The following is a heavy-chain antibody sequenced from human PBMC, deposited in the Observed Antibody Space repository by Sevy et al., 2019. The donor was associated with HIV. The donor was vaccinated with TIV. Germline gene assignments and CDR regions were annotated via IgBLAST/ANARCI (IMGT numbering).Heavy chain of an antibody. V-gene: IGHV3-15*01. D-gene: IGHD1-26*01. CDR1: GFSFRNAW. CDR2: IKSKTDGGTR. CDR3: AAGVGSSDFDY. J-gene: IGHJ4*02. Sequence: GGSLRLSCAASGFSFRNAWMSWVRQAPGKGLEWVGRIKSKTDGGTRDFAAHARCRFIISRDDSTNMLYLQMSSPKIEDTSYYYCAAGVGSSDFDYWGQGILVTVSS.